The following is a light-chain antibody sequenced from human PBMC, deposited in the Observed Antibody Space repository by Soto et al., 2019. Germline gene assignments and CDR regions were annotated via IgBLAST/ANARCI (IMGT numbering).Light chain of an antibody. CDR2: KAS. Sequence: DIHMTHSPSSLSSSLVDIVTITYPAGQSIGSYLHWYQQKPGKAPNLLISKASSLESGVPSSFSGSGSGTEFTLTISSLQPDDFATYYCQQYSVYPVTFGGGTKVDIK. CDR3: QQYSVYPVT. CDR1: QSIGSY. V-gene: IGKV1-5*03. J-gene: IGKJ4*01.